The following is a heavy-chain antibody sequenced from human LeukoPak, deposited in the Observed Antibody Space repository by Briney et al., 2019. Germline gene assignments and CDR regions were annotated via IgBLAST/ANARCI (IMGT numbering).Heavy chain of an antibody. CDR2: ISSSSSYI. V-gene: IGHV3-21*01. Sequence: GGSLRLSCAASGFTFSSYGMHWVRQAPGKGLEWVSSISSSSSYIYYADSVKGRFTISRDTAKNSLYLQMNSLRAEDTAVYYCARSSDDFPFQHWGQGTLVTVSS. D-gene: IGHD3-3*01. J-gene: IGHJ1*01. CDR3: ARSSDDFPFQH. CDR1: GFTFSSYG.